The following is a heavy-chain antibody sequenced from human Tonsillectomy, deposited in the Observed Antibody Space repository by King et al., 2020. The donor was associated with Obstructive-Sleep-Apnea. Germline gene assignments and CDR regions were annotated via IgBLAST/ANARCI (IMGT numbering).Heavy chain of an antibody. CDR3: ARQLEMTDRIGWYFDL. CDR2: IYRSGST. Sequence: QLQESGPGLVKPSETLSLTCNVSGYSISSGYYWGWIRQPPGKGLEWIGSIYRSGSTYYNPSLKSRVTLSVDTSKDQFSLKLSSVTAADPAVFYCARQLEMTDRIGWYFDLWGRGTLVTVSS. V-gene: IGHV4-38-2*02. CDR1: GYSISSGYY. J-gene: IGHJ2*01. D-gene: IGHD1-1*01.